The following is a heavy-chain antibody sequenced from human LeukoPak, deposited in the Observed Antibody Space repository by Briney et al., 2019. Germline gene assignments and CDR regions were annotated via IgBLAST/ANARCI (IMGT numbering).Heavy chain of an antibody. D-gene: IGHD3-10*01. Sequence: GASVKVSCKASGYTFTSYGISWVRRAPGQGLEWMGWISAYNGNTNYAQKLQGRVTMTTDTSTSTAYMELRSLRSDDTAVYYCARVSVYYYGSGSYYNDDYWGQGTLVTVSS. V-gene: IGHV1-18*01. CDR2: ISAYNGNT. CDR3: ARVSVYYYGSGSYYNDDY. CDR1: GYTFTSYG. J-gene: IGHJ4*02.